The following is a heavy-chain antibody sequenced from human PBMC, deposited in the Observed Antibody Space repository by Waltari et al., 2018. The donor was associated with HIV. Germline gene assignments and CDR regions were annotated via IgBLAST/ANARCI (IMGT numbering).Heavy chain of an antibody. V-gene: IGHV1-8*01. CDR2: MHPNRGNK. D-gene: IGHD3-16*01. Sequence: QVQLVQSGAEVKKPGASVKVSCKASGYTFTSYDINWVRQATGQGLEWMGWMHPNRGNKGDAQKFQGRVTMTRNTSISTAYRELSSLRSEDTAVYYWARGRVGGGYYFDYWGQGTLVTVSS. CDR1: GYTFTSYD. CDR3: ARGRVGGGYYFDY. J-gene: IGHJ4*02.